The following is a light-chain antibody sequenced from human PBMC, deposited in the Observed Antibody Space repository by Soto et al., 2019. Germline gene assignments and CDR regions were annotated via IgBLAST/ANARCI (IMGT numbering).Light chain of an antibody. CDR3: ASYTRTTTLV. Sequence: QSALTQPASVSGSPGQSITISCTGTISDIGGYNFISWYQHHPGKAPKLVIYDVNNRPSGISYRFSGSKSGNTAFLTISGLQAEDEADYYCASYTRTTTLVFGGGTKVTVL. CDR1: ISDIGGYNF. CDR2: DVN. V-gene: IGLV2-14*01. J-gene: IGLJ2*01.